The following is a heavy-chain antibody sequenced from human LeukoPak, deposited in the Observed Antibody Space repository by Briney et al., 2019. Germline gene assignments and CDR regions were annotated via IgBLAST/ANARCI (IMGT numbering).Heavy chain of an antibody. CDR1: GGSFSGYY. V-gene: IGHV4-34*01. CDR2: INHNGST. D-gene: IGHD2-2*01. CDR3: ARGGRNIVVVPAYFDY. J-gene: IGHJ4*02. Sequence: SETLSLTCAVYGGSFSGYYWSWIRQPPGKGLEWIGEINHNGSTNYNPSLKSRVTISVDTSKNQFSLKLSSVTAADTAVYYCARGGRNIVVVPAYFDYWGQGTLVTVSS.